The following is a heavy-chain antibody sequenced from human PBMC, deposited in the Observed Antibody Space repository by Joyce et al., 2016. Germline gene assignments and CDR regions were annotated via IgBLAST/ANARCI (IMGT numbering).Heavy chain of an antibody. CDR3: ASPGTRY. Sequence: EVHLVESGGGLVQPGGSLRLSCAASGFTFSSYWMSWVRQAPGKGLEGVAKIKKDGSERYYVDSVKGRFTIARDNTKNSLYLQMNSLRGEDTAVYYCASPGTRYWGQGTLVTVSS. J-gene: IGHJ4*02. D-gene: IGHD1-14*01. CDR1: GFTFSSYW. V-gene: IGHV3-7*03. CDR2: IKKDGSER.